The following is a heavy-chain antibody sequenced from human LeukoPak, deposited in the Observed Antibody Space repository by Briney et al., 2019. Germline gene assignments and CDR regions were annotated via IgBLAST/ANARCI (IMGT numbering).Heavy chain of an antibody. CDR3: ARGYSSSWYYSDY. D-gene: IGHD6-13*01. CDR1: GGSISNYY. J-gene: IGHJ4*02. Sequence: PSETLSLTFTVSGGSISNYYWICIRQPPGKGLEWIGYVHYSGSTNYNPSLKSRATISVDTSKSQFSLKLSSVTAADTAIYYCARGYSSSWYYSDYWGQGTLVTVSS. CDR2: VHYSGST. V-gene: IGHV4-59*08.